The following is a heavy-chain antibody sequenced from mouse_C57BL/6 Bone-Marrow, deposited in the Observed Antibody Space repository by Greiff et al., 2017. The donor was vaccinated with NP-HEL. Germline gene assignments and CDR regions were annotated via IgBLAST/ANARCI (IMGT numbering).Heavy chain of an antibody. CDR3: ARDSGYAFDY. V-gene: IGHV1-53*01. CDR1: GYTFTSYW. D-gene: IGHD3-2*02. CDR2: INPNNGGT. J-gene: IGHJ2*01. Sequence: QVQLQQPGTELVKPGASVKLSCKASGYTFTSYWMHWLKQRPGQGLEWIGNINPNNGGTNDNEKFKTKATLTVDKSSTTAYIPLTSLTSEDSAVYDCARDSGYAFDYGGQGTTLTGSS.